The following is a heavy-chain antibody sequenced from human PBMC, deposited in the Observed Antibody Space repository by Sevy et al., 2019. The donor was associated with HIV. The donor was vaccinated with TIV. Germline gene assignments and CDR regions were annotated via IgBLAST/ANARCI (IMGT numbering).Heavy chain of an antibody. Sequence: ASVKVSCKASGRAFNNYAISCVRQAPGQGLAWMGGIIPKIGPANYGQKFQDRVTITADESTSIAYMELRSLRSEDTAIYYCAKSISWYASFDFWGQGTLVTVSS. D-gene: IGHD6-13*01. CDR1: GRAFNNYA. CDR3: AKSISWYASFDF. V-gene: IGHV1-69*13. J-gene: IGHJ4*02. CDR2: IIPKIGPA.